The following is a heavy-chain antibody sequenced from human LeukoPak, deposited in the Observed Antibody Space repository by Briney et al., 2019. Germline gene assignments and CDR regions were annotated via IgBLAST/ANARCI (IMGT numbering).Heavy chain of an antibody. V-gene: IGHV3-30*18. J-gene: IGHJ4*02. D-gene: IGHD3-10*01. CDR1: RFTFSSYG. CDR2: ISYDGSNK. Sequence: GGSLRLSCAASRFTFSSYGMHWVRQAPGKGLEWVAVISYDGSNKYYADSVKGRFTISRDNSKNTLYLQMNSLRAEDTAVYYCAKDYGSGSYYLYYFDYWGQGTLVTVSS. CDR3: AKDYGSGSYYLYYFDY.